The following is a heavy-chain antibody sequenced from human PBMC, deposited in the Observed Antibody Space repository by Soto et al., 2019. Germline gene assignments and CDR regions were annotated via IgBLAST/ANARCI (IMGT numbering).Heavy chain of an antibody. CDR3: ARDFTGWPPDGVDS. D-gene: IGHD3-16*01. J-gene: IGHJ4*02. V-gene: IGHV1-18*01. CDR1: GFTFTSYA. CDR2: ISAYKGNT. Sequence: QVHLVQSGAEVKMPGASVKVSCKASGFTFTSYAFTWVRQAPGQGLEWMGWISAYKGNTNYARNFRGRVTMTTDSSTSTVYMELGSLTSDDTAVYFCARDFTGWPPDGVDSWGQGTLVSVSA.